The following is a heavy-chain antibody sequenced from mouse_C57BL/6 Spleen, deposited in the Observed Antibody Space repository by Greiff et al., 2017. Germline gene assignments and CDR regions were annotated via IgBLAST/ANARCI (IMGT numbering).Heavy chain of an antibody. D-gene: IGHD1-1*01. J-gene: IGHJ1*03. CDR3: ARDGSSHWYFDV. CDR2: IHPNSGST. V-gene: IGHV1-64*01. Sequence: VQLQQPGAELVKPGASVKLSCKASGYTFTSYWMHWVKQRPGQGLEWIGMIHPNSGSTNYNEKFKSKATLTVDQSSSTAYMQLSSLTADDSAVDYCARDGSSHWYFDVWGTGTMVTVSS. CDR1: GYTFTSYW.